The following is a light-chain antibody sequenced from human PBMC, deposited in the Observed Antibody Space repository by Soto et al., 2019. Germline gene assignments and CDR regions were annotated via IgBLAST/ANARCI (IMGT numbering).Light chain of an antibody. CDR2: GAS. V-gene: IGKV3-20*01. J-gene: IGKJ1*01. CDR3: QRCDRSPERWR. Sequence: EIVLTQSPGTLSLSPGERATLSCRASQSVSSSHLAWYQQKPGQAPRLLIYGASSRATGIPDRFSGSGSGTDFTLTISRLEPEAVAVYYCQRCDRSPERWRFGQGTRLDNK. CDR1: QSVSSSH.